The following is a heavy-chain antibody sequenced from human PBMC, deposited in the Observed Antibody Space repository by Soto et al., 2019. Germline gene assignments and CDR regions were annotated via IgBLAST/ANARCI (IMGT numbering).Heavy chain of an antibody. V-gene: IGHV3-66*01. CDR3: ARVVHYYGSGSYYGPYFDY. J-gene: IGHJ4*02. CDR2: SYSSSST. Sequence: QPGGSLRLACSASGFTVSTYYMTWVRQAPGKGLEWVSTSYSSSSTYYADSVKGRFTISRDNAKNTLYLQMNSLRAEDTAVYYCARVVHYYGSGSYYGPYFDYWGQGTLVTVSS. CDR1: GFTVSTYY. D-gene: IGHD3-10*01.